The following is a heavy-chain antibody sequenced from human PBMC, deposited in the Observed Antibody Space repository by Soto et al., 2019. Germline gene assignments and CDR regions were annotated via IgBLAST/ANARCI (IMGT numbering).Heavy chain of an antibody. CDR3: ARQCGGDCSNAFDL. Sequence: VQLVESGGGLVQPGESLRLSCEASGFTVSSNFMNWVRQSPEKGLEWLSVLYSGPGPYYADSVKDRFTISRDNTKNTLYLQLNRLRTEDTAIYYCARQCGGDCSNAFDLWGQGTMVTVSP. J-gene: IGHJ3*01. CDR2: LYSGPGP. V-gene: IGHV3-66*04. CDR1: GFTVSSNF. D-gene: IGHD2-21*01.